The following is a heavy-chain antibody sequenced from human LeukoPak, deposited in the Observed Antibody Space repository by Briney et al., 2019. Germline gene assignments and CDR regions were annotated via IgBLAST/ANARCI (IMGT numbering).Heavy chain of an antibody. CDR1: GFTCGTYW. J-gene: IGHJ4*02. CDR2: IRYDRNNK. D-gene: IGHD5-18*01. V-gene: IGHV3-30*02. CDR3: ARLYSRVGPFDY. Sequence: PGGSLRLSCGASGFTCGTYWMHWVRQAPGKGLEWVAFIRYDRNNKYYADSVKGRFTISRDNSKNTLYLQMNSLRAEDTAVYYCARLYSRVGPFDYWGQGTLVTVSS.